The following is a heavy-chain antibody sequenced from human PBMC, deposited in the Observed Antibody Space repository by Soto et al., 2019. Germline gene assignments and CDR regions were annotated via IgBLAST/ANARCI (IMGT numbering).Heavy chain of an antibody. CDR2: ISAYNGNT. Sequence: ASVKVSCKASGYTFTSYGISWVRQAPGQGLEWMGWISAYNGNTNYAQKLQGRVTMTTDTSTSTAYMELRSLRSDDTAVYYCARGSLNYYDSSGYFPQIDYWGQGTLVTVSS. CDR3: ARGSLNYYDSSGYFPQIDY. D-gene: IGHD3-22*01. CDR1: GYTFTSYG. V-gene: IGHV1-18*01. J-gene: IGHJ4*02.